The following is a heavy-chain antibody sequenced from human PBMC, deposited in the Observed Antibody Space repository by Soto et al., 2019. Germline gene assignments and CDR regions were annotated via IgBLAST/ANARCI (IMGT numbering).Heavy chain of an antibody. D-gene: IGHD2-21*02. J-gene: IGHJ6*02. Sequence: SETLSLTCTVSGGSISSFYWSWIRQPPGKGLEWIGYIYYSGSTNYNPSLKSRVTISVDTSRNQFSLRLSSLTAADTAVYYCARDQSDSGGMDVWGQGTTVTVSS. CDR3: ARDQSDSGGMDV. CDR2: IYYSGST. V-gene: IGHV4-59*01. CDR1: GGSISSFY.